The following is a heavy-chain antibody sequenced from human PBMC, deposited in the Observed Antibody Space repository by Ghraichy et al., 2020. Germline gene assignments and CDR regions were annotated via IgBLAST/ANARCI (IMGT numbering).Heavy chain of an antibody. J-gene: IGHJ4*02. V-gene: IGHV3-23*01. CDR2: MSGSGRRI. CDR1: GFTLSDYA. D-gene: IGHD2-15*01. Sequence: GGSLRLSCAASGFTLSDYALNWVRQVPGKGLEWVSSMSGSGRRIYHAESVMGRFTNPRDNSKNTVFLQMNSLRAEDTAVYYCAKGSSEHCSGGRCYRDYWGQGTMVTVSS. CDR3: AKGSSEHCSGGRCYRDY.